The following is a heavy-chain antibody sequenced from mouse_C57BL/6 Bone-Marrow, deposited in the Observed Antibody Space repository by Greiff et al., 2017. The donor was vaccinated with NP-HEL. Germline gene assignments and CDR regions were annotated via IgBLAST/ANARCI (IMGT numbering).Heavy chain of an antibody. V-gene: IGHV1-82*01. CDR3: AIWLRRDGRMDY. Sequence: QVQLQQSGPELVKPGASVKISCKASGYAFSSSWMNWVKQRPGKGLEWIGRIYPGDGDTNYNGKFKGKATLTADKSSSTAYMQLSSLTSEDAAVYFGAIWLRRDGRMDYWGQGTSVTGSS. J-gene: IGHJ4*01. CDR2: IYPGDGDT. CDR1: GYAFSSSW. D-gene: IGHD2-2*01.